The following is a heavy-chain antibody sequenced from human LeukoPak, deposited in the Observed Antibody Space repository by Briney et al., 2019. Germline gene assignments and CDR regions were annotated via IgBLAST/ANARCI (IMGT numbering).Heavy chain of an antibody. J-gene: IGHJ4*02. CDR1: GFTFSNHG. CDR3: ARDRVSMIRGVTAFDY. V-gene: IGHV3-21*01. CDR2: ISSSGSYI. D-gene: IGHD3-10*01. Sequence: GGSLRLSCAASGFTFSNHGMNWVRQAPGKGLEWVSSISSSGSYIYYADSVKGRFTISRDNAKNSLYLQMNSLRAEGTAVYYCARDRVSMIRGVTAFDYWGQGTLVTVSS.